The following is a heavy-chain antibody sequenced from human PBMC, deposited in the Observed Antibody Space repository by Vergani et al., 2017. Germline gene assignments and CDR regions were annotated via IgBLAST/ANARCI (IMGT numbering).Heavy chain of an antibody. CDR1: GASITSGSFY. D-gene: IGHD2-21*02. CDR2: IHASGTK. V-gene: IGHV4-61*02. J-gene: IGHJ4*02. CDR3: AKSVVTASAYFDY. Sequence: QVHLNEAGPGLVKPSQTLSPTCTVSGASITSGSFYWSWIRQPAGKGLEWIGRIHASGTKNYNPSLRSRVTLSVDTSKNQFFLNLSSVTAADTAVYYCAKSVVTASAYFDYWGRETLVPVSS.